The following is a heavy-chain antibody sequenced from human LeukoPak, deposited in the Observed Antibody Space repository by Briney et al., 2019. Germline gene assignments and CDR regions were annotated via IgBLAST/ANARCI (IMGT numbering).Heavy chain of an antibody. D-gene: IGHD4-23*01. Sequence: GGSLRLSCAASGFTFSSYAMNWVRQAPGKGLQWVSIISGSGDNTYYADSVKGRFTISRDNFENTLYLQMNSLRAEDTAVYYCAKDRSLVGGNSNSYLDYWGQGTLVTVSS. CDR2: ISGSGDNT. CDR3: AKDRSLVGGNSNSYLDY. J-gene: IGHJ4*02. CDR1: GFTFSSYA. V-gene: IGHV3-23*01.